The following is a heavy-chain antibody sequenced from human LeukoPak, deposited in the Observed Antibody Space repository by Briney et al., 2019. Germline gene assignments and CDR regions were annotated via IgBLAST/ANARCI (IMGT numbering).Heavy chain of an antibody. Sequence: SCKASGFTFSDHYMIWLRQAPGKGLEAISYISHNGETKYYADSVKGRLSISRDNAKSSLYLQMNSLRVEDTAVYYCARDRHGYFDYWGQGTLVTVSS. V-gene: IGHV3-11*01. D-gene: IGHD6-13*01. CDR2: ISHNGETK. CDR3: ARDRHGYFDY. J-gene: IGHJ4*02. CDR1: GFTFSDHY.